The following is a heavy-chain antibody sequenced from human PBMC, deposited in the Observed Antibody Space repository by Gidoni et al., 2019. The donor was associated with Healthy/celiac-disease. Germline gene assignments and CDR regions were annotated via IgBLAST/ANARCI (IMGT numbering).Heavy chain of an antibody. CDR3: AKDRVGYGGELQTVWGFDY. V-gene: IGHV3-23*01. CDR2: MSGSGGST. D-gene: IGHD1-26*01. Sequence: EVQLLESGGGLVQPGGSLRLSCAASAFAFSSSAMSWVRQAPGKGLELVSAMSGSGGSTYYAASVKGRFTISRDNSKNTLYLQMNSLRAEDTAVYYCAKDRVGYGGELQTVWGFDYWGQGTLVTVSS. CDR1: AFAFSSSA. J-gene: IGHJ4*02.